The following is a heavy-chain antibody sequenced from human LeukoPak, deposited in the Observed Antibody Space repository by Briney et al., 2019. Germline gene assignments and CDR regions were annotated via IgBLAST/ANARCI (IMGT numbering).Heavy chain of an antibody. D-gene: IGHD1-26*01. Sequence: SETLSLTCTVSGGSISSYYWSWIRQPAGKGLEWIGRIYTSGSANYNASLKSRVSMSVDTSKNQFSLKLSSVTAADTAVFYCARENSGSYREFDYWGQGTLVTVSS. V-gene: IGHV4-4*07. CDR2: IYTSGSA. J-gene: IGHJ4*02. CDR1: GGSISSYY. CDR3: ARENSGSYREFDY.